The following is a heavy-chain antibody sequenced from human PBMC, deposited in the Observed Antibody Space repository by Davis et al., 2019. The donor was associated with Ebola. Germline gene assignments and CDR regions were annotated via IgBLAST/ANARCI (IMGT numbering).Heavy chain of an antibody. CDR1: GASISSGFFS. J-gene: IGHJ3*02. V-gene: IGHV4-61*02. D-gene: IGHD2-21*01. CDR3: ARGRRIANDAFDI. CDR2: IYSRGST. Sequence: SETLSLTCNVSGASISSGFFSWTWVRQPAGKRPEWIGRIYSRGSTTYNPSFKGRVTMSVDTSKDQFSLNMTSVTAADTAVYYCARGRRIANDAFDIWGQGTMVTVSS.